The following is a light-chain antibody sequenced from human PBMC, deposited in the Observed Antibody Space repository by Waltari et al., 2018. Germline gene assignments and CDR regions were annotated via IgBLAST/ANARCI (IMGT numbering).Light chain of an antibody. Sequence: QSALTQPPSASGSPGQSVTISCTGTSSDVGTYNYVSWYQQHPGKAPKLWIYQVTRRPSGVPDRFAGSKPGNTASLTVSGLQAEDEADYYCSSYAGSNNLLFGGGTKLTVL. J-gene: IGLJ2*01. CDR2: QVT. CDR1: SSDVGTYNY. V-gene: IGLV2-8*01. CDR3: SSYAGSNNLL.